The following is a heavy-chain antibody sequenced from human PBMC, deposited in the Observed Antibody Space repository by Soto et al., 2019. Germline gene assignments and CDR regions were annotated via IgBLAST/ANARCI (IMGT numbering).Heavy chain of an antibody. D-gene: IGHD3-16*02. V-gene: IGHV4-59*01. CDR3: AVDRNDYVWGSYRYNWLDP. CDR1: GGSFSSYY. J-gene: IGHJ5*02. Sequence: PSETLSLTCTVSGGSFSSYYWSWIRQPPGKGLEWIVYIYSSGSTNYNPSLKSRVTMSVDTSKNQFSLKLRSVTAADTAVYYCAVDRNDYVWGSYRYNWLDPWGQGTRVTVSS. CDR2: IYSSGST.